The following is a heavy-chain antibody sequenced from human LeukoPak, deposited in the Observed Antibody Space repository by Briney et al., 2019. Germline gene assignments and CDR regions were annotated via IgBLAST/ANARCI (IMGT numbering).Heavy chain of an antibody. J-gene: IGHJ4*02. CDR1: GFTFSSYG. CDR3: ARRFGGNYYYFDY. CDR2: ISGSGGST. V-gene: IGHV3-23*01. D-gene: IGHD1-26*01. Sequence: PGGSLRLSCAASGFTFSSYGMSWVRQAPGKGLEWVSAISGSGGSTYYADSVKGRFTISRDNSKNTLYLQMNSLRAEDTAVYYCARRFGGNYYYFDYWGQGTLVTVSS.